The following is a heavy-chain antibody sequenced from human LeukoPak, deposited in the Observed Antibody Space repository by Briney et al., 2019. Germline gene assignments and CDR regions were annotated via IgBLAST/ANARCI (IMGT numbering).Heavy chain of an antibody. Sequence: SETLSLTCAVYGGSFSGYYWSWIRQPPGKGLEWIGEINHSGSTNYNPSLKSRVTISVDTSKNQFSLKLSSVTAADTAVYYCARVIPDYVWGSYRYRPAGYFDYWGQGTLVTVSS. J-gene: IGHJ4*02. CDR3: ARVIPDYVWGSYRYRPAGYFDY. CDR2: INHSGST. CDR1: GGSFSGYY. V-gene: IGHV4-34*01. D-gene: IGHD3-16*02.